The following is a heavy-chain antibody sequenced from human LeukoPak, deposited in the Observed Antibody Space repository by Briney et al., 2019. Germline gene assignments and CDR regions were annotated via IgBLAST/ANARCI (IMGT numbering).Heavy chain of an antibody. CDR2: IDYTGST. D-gene: IGHD2-8*02. CDR1: GGSISNYY. Sequence: SETLSLTCTVSGGSISNYYWSWIRQPPGKGLEWIGYIDYTGSTNYNPSLKSRVTISLDTSKNQFSLKLTSVTAADTAVYYCARQVWSTGFLDYWGQGSLVTVSS. J-gene: IGHJ4*02. V-gene: IGHV4-59*08. CDR3: ARQVWSTGFLDY.